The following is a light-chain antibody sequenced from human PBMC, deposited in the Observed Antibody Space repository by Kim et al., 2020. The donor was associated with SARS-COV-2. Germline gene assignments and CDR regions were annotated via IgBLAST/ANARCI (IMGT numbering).Light chain of an antibody. J-gene: IGKJ4*01. V-gene: IGKV3-11*01. CDR3: QQRTNWPLT. CDR2: DAS. Sequence: EIVLTQSPDTLSVSPGERATLSCRASQSVSSYLAWYQQKPGQAPRLLIYDASSRATGIPARFSGSGSGTDFTLTISSLEPEDFAVYYCQQRTNWPLTFGGGTKVDIK. CDR1: QSVSSY.